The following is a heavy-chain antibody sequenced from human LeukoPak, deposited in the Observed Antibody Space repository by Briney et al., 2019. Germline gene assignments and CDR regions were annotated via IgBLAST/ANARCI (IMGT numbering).Heavy chain of an antibody. D-gene: IGHD3-9*01. CDR2: INPNSGGT. J-gene: IGHJ4*02. CDR3: ARVDLLTGYYFFDY. Sequence: APVKVPCKASGYTFTGYYMHWVRQAPGQGLEWMGWINPNSGGTNYAQKLQGRVTMTTDTSTSTAYMELRSLGSDETAVYYCARVDLLTGYYFFDYWGQGTLVTVSS. V-gene: IGHV1-2*02. CDR1: GYTFTGYY.